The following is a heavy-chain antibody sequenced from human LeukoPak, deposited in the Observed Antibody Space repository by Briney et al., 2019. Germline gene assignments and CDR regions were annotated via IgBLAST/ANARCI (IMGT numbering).Heavy chain of an antibody. J-gene: IGHJ4*02. CDR3: ARDGDQLGLGDS. CDR2: ISSSGSTM. V-gene: IGHV3-48*04. D-gene: IGHD3-16*01. CDR1: GFTFSTYN. Sequence: GGSLRPSCAASGFTFSTYNMNWVRQAPGKGLEWVSYISSSGSTMYYADSVKGRFTISRDSANNSLYLQMSSLRAEDTALYYCARDGDQLGLGDSWGQGTLVTVSS.